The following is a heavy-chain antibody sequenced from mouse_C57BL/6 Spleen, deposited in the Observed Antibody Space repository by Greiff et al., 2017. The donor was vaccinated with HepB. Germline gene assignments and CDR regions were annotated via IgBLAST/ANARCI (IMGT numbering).Heavy chain of an antibody. J-gene: IGHJ1*03. CDR1: GYAFSSSW. D-gene: IGHD1-1*01. CDR3: ARCGGSSYGYFDV. V-gene: IGHV1-82*01. Sequence: QLQQSGPELVKPGASVKISCKASGYAFSSSWMNWVKQRPGKGLEWIGRIYPGDGDTNYNGKFKGKATLTADKSSSTAYMQLSSLTSEDSAVYFCARCGGSSYGYFDVWGTGTTVTVSS. CDR2: IYPGDGDT.